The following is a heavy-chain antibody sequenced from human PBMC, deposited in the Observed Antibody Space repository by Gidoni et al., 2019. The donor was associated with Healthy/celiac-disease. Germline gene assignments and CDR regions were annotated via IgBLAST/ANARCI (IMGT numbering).Heavy chain of an antibody. CDR3: AKPLDTMVRGAANPVDAFDI. Sequence: EVQLLESGGGLVQPGGSLRLSCAASGFTFSSYAMSWVRQAPGKGLEWVSAISGSGGSTYYADSVKGRFTISRDNSKNTLYLQMNSLRAEDTAVYYCAKPLDTMVRGAANPVDAFDIWGQGTMVTVSS. CDR1: GFTFSSYA. D-gene: IGHD3-10*01. CDR2: ISGSGGST. V-gene: IGHV3-23*01. J-gene: IGHJ3*02.